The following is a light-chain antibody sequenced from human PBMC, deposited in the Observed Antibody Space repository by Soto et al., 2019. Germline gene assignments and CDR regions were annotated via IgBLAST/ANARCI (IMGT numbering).Light chain of an antibody. CDR2: RAS. CDR1: QSVSSN. V-gene: IGKV3-15*01. J-gene: IGKJ3*01. CDR3: QQYTDWPFT. Sequence: EIVMTQSPATLSVSPGGRATLSCRASQSVSSNLDWYQQKPGQAPRLLISRASTRASGIPARFSGSGSGTEVTLTISSLQSEDFAVYYGQQYTDWPFTFGPGTEVEI.